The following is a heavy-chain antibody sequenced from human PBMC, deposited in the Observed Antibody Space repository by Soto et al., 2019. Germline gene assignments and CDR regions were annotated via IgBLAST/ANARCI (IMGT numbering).Heavy chain of an antibody. CDR3: ARGSHDYGDNSGDY. D-gene: IGHD4-17*01. Sequence: QVQLQESGPGLVKPSQTLSLTCTVSGGSISSGGYYWSWIRQHPGKGLEWIGYIYYSGSTYYNPSLKTRVTISVDPSKNPCSLKLSSVSAADTAVYYCARGSHDYGDNSGDYWGQGTLVTVSS. V-gene: IGHV4-31*03. J-gene: IGHJ4*02. CDR1: GGSISSGGYY. CDR2: IYYSGST.